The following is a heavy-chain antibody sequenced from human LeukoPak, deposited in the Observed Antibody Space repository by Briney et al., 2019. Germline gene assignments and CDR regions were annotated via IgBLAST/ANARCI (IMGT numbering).Heavy chain of an antibody. CDR2: IGGSGGFIT. CDR3: AKRIQSAMAMGY. J-gene: IGHJ4*02. V-gene: IGHV3-23*01. Sequence: GGTLRLSCAASGFTFSSHGMNWVRQAPGKGLEWVSGIGGSGGFITYYADSVKGRFTVSRDNSKNTMYLQMNSLRAEDTAVYYCAKRIQSAMAMGYWGQGTLVTVSS. D-gene: IGHD5-18*01. CDR1: GFTFSSHG.